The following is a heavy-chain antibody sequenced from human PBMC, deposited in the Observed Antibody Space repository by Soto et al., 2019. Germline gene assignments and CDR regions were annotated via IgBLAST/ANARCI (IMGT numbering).Heavy chain of an antibody. Sequence: QITLKESGPTLVKPTQTLTLTCSFSGFSFTTTTVGVGWVRHPPGKALEWLALIYSNDDKRYSPSLKTRLTITKDTSKNHVVLTMTDMDPVDTATYYCAHKNVYSYGSYFVEFWGQGTLVTVSS. J-gene: IGHJ4*02. CDR3: AHKNVYSYGSYFVEF. CDR2: IYSNDDK. D-gene: IGHD3-10*01. CDR1: GFSFTTTTVG. V-gene: IGHV2-5*01.